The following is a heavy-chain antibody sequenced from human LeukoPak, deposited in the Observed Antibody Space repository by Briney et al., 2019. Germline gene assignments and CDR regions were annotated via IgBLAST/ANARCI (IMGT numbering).Heavy chain of an antibody. CDR1: GFTFSSYA. CDR3: AKAKVRGVRPIYFDY. V-gene: IGHV3-23*01. D-gene: IGHD3-10*01. J-gene: IGHJ4*02. CDR2: ISGSGGST. Sequence: PGGSLRLSCAASGFTFSSYAMSWVRQAPGKGLEWVSAISGSGGSTCYADSVKGRFTISRDNSKNTLYLQMNSLRAEDTAVYYCAKAKVRGVRPIYFDYWGQGTLVTVSS.